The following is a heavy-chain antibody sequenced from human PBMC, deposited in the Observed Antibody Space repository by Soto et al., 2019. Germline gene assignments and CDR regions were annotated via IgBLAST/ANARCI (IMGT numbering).Heavy chain of an antibody. CDR3: ARSIVATIRWGYYFDY. Sequence: SETLSLTCTVSGGSISSGGYYWSWIRQHPGKGLEWIGYIYYSGSTYYNPSLKSRVTISVGTSKNQFSLKLSSVTAADTAVYYCARSIVATIRWGYYFDYWGQGTLVTVSS. J-gene: IGHJ4*02. D-gene: IGHD5-12*01. V-gene: IGHV4-31*03. CDR2: IYYSGST. CDR1: GGSISSGGYY.